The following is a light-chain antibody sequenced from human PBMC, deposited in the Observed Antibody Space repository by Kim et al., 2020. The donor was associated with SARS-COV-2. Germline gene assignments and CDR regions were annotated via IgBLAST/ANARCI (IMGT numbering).Light chain of an antibody. V-gene: IGKV1-27*01. CDR3: QKYNDAPRT. CDR2: AAS. Sequence: ASVGDRVTITWRASQDISNYLAWYQQKPGKAPKLLIYAASALQSGVPSRFSGSGSGTDFTLTISSLQPEDVATYYCQKYNDAPRTFGQGTKVDIK. CDR1: QDISNY. J-gene: IGKJ1*01.